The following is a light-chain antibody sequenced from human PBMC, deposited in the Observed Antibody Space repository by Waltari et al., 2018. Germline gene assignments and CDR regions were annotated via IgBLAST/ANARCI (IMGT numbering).Light chain of an antibody. CDR3: YSTTDNNLGV. Sequence: SSELTQPSSVSVSPGQTARITCSGDMLPTQYPRWFQQKPGQAPVLVLYQDRARPSGIPERFSGASSGTTVTLTISGAQVEDEADYYCYSTTDNNLGVFGPGTRVTVL. CDR1: MLPTQY. J-gene: IGLJ1*01. V-gene: IGLV3-27*01. CDR2: QDR.